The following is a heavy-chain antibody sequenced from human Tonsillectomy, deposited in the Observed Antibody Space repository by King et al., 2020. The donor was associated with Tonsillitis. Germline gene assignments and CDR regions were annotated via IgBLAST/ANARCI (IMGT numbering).Heavy chain of an antibody. CDR1: GFTVGSNY. J-gene: IGHJ4*02. D-gene: IGHD3-22*01. CDR3: ARDPFSYYYDSSALHY. CDR2: IYTGGST. Sequence: EVQLVESGGGLVKPGGSLRLSCAASGFTVGSNYMSWVRQAPGMGLEWVSIIYTGGSTYYADSVKGRFTITRDNSKNTLYLQMNSLRAEDTAVYYCARDPFSYYYDSSALHYGGQGTLVTVST. V-gene: IGHV3-66*01.